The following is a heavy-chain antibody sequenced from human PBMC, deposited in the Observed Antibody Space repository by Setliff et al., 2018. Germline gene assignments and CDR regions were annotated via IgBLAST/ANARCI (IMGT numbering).Heavy chain of an antibody. D-gene: IGHD3-10*01. CDR3: ARDRSTVIRGVTSFFYYYMDV. CDR1: GGSIGPHY. CDR2: IFYSDTA. Sequence: SETLSLTCTVSGGSIGPHYWSWIRQAPGKGLEWIGHIFYSDTAKYNPSLESRTAISVDSSKNQFSLKLRSVTAADTAVYYCARDRSTVIRGVTSFFYYYMDVWGGGTTVTVSS. V-gene: IGHV4-59*11. J-gene: IGHJ6*03.